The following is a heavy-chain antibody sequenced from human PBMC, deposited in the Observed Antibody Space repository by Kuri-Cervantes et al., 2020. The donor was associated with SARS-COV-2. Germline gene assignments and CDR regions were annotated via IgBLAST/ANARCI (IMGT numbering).Heavy chain of an antibody. D-gene: IGHD2-2*01. Sequence: ASVKVSCKASGYTFTSYYMHWVRQAPGQGLEWMGIINPSGGSTSYAQKFQGRVTMTRDTSTSTVYMELSSLRSEDTAVYCCTIVVPAADFDYWGQGTLVTVSS. CDR1: GYTFTSYY. J-gene: IGHJ4*02. V-gene: IGHV1-46*01. CDR3: TIVVPAADFDY. CDR2: INPSGGST.